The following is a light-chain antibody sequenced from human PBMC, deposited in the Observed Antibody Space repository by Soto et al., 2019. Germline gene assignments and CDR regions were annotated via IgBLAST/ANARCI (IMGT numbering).Light chain of an antibody. CDR1: SSDVGRYDY. J-gene: IGLJ3*02. V-gene: IGLV2-11*01. Sequence: QSVLTQPRSVSGSPGQSVTISCTGTSSDVGRYDYVSWYQHHPGKAPQLMIYDVSRRPSGVPDRFSGSKSGNTASLTISGLQPEDEADYFCCSYAGIYTFWLFGGGTKLTVL. CDR2: DVS. CDR3: CSYAGIYTFWL.